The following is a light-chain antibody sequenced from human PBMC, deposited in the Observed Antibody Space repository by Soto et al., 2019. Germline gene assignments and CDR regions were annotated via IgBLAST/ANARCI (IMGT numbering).Light chain of an antibody. CDR1: DNDVGVYNY. J-gene: IGLJ3*02. V-gene: IGLV2-14*01. CDR3: SSYTTSTTRV. Sequence: QSALTQPVSVSGSPGQSITISCTGTDNDVGVYNYVSWYQQHPGKAPKLIIYDVTNRPSGVSNRFSGSKSGNTASLTISGLQAEDEADYYCSSYTTSTTRVFGGGTNVTVL. CDR2: DVT.